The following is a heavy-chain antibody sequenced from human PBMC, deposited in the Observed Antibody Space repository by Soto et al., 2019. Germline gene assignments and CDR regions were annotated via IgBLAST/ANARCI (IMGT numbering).Heavy chain of an antibody. CDR1: GFTFGDYA. D-gene: IGHD6-19*01. CDR3: TSGGIAVAGTAGRWFDP. V-gene: IGHV3-49*03. CDR2: IRSKAYGGTT. Sequence: PGGSLRLSCTASGFTFGDYAMSWFRQAPGKGLEWVGFIRSKAYGGTTEYAASVKGRFTISRDDSKSIAYLQMNSLKTEDTAVYYCTSGGIAVAGTAGRWFDPWGQGTLVTVSS. J-gene: IGHJ5*02.